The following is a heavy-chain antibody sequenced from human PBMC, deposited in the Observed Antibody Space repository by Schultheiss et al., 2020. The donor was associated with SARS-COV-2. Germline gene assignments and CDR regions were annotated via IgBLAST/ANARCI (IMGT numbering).Heavy chain of an antibody. V-gene: IGHV3-7*01. Sequence: GGSLRLSCAASGFTFSSYWMSWVRQAPGKGLEWVANIKQDGSEKYYVDSVKGRFTISRDNAKNSLYLQMNSLRAEDTAVYYCARTYYYDSSGYYGIQHWGQGTLVTVSS. CDR1: GFTFSSYW. D-gene: IGHD3-22*01. CDR2: IKQDGSEK. J-gene: IGHJ1*01. CDR3: ARTYYYDSSGYYGIQH.